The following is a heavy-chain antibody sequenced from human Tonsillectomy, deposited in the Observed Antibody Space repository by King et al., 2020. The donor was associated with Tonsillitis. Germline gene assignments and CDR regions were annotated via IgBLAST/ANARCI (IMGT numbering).Heavy chain of an antibody. V-gene: IGHV3-23*04. CDR1: GFRFNSYA. D-gene: IGHD3-10*01. Sequence: EQLVQSGGGLVQPGGSLRLSCRASGFRFNSYAMSWVRQAPGKGLEWVSTITRSGGTTYYADSVRGRFAISRDNSESTLYLQLNSLRAEDTALYYCAIRTYYYNSGGAVDIWGQGTMVTVSS. J-gene: IGHJ3*02. CDR2: ITRSGGTT. CDR3: AIRTYYYNSGGAVDI.